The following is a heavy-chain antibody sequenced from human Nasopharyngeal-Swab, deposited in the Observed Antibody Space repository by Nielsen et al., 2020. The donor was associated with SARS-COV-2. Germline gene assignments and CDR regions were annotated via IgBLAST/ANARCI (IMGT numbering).Heavy chain of an antibody. J-gene: IGHJ6*02. CDR3: ARDLMITFGGVLMDV. D-gene: IGHD3-16*01. V-gene: IGHV3-21*01. CDR2: ISSSSSYI. Sequence: VRQRPGKGLAWASSISSSSSYIYYADSVKGRFTISRDNAKNSLYLQMNSLRAEDTAVYYCARDLMITFGGVLMDVWGQGTTVTVSS.